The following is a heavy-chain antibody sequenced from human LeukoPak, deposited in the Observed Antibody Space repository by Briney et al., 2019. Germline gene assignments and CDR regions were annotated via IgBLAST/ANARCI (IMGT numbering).Heavy chain of an antibody. CDR3: XRGVTSWPQGPYHFDY. D-gene: IGHD2-2*01. V-gene: IGHV3-30*02. Sequence: PGGSLRLSCAVSGFTFSDYAMHWVRQAPGKGLEWVASIQSNGNEKYSSDSLKGRFTISRDNSKNTLYLQMNTVRPEDTAVFYXXRGVTSWPQGPYHFDYWGQGILITVSS. CDR2: IQSNGNEK. CDR1: GFTFSDYA. J-gene: IGHJ4*02.